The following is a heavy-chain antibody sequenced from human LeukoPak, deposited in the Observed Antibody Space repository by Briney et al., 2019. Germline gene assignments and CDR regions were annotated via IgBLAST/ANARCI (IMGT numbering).Heavy chain of an antibody. CDR1: GYTFTSYD. Sequence: GASVKVSCKASGYTFTSYDINWVRQATGQGLEWMGWMNPNSGNTGYAQKFQGRVTMTRNTSISTAYMEMSSLRSEDTAVYYCARGWIYCSSTSCYSWFDPWGQGTLVTVSS. J-gene: IGHJ5*02. CDR3: ARGWIYCSSTSCYSWFDP. V-gene: IGHV1-8*01. D-gene: IGHD2-2*02. CDR2: MNPNSGNT.